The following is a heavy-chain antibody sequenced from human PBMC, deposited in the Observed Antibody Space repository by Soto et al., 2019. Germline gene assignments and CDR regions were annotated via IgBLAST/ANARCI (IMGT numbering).Heavy chain of an antibody. CDR3: ATTCDSARCYGNDH. CDR1: GLTFRSYS. CDR2: MSGSGSNI. Sequence: EVQLVESGGGLVKPGGSLRLSCAASGLTFRSYSVNWVRQAPGKGLEWVSHMSGSGSNIQYAESVRGRFTISRDNAKNSLYLQMNSLRAEDTAVYYCATTCDSARCYGNDHWGPGTLVTVSS. D-gene: IGHD2-2*01. J-gene: IGHJ5*02. V-gene: IGHV3-21*01.